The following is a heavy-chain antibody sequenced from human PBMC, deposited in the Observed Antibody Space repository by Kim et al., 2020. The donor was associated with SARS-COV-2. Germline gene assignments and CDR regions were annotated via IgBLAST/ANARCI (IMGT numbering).Heavy chain of an antibody. CDR1: GFTFSSYG. Sequence: GGSLRLSCAASGFTFSSYGMHWVRQAPGKGLEWVAVISYDGSNKYYADSVKGRFTISRDNSKNTLYLQMNSLRAEDTAVYYCARVGGYSYGYEYYYYGMDVWGQGTTVTVSS. D-gene: IGHD5-18*01. CDR3: ARVGGYSYGYEYYYYGMDV. CDR2: ISYDGSNK. V-gene: IGHV3-33*05. J-gene: IGHJ6*02.